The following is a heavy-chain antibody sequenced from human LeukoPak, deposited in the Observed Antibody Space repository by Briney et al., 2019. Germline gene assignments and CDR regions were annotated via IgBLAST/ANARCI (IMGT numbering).Heavy chain of an antibody. V-gene: IGHV1-8*01. Sequence: ASVKASCKASGYTFTSYDINWVPQATGQGLEWMGWMNPNSGNTGYAQKFQGRVTMTRNTSISTAYMELSSLRSEDTAVYYCASFTYYYDSSGYYVEDYWGEGTLVTVSS. D-gene: IGHD3-22*01. CDR2: MNPNSGNT. J-gene: IGHJ4*02. CDR3: ASFTYYYDSSGYYVEDY. CDR1: GYTFTSYD.